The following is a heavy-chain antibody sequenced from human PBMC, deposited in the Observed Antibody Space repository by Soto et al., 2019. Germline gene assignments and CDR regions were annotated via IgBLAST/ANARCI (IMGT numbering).Heavy chain of an antibody. CDR3: ASEALYCSSTSCYWRFDP. CDR2: ISSSSSYI. CDR1: GFTFSSYS. Sequence: EVQLVESGGGLVKPGGSLRLSCAASGFTFSSYSMNWVRQAPGKGLEWVSSISSSSSYIYYADSVKGRFTISRDNAKNSLYLQMNSRRAEDTAVYYCASEALYCSSTSCYWRFDPWGQGTLVTVSS. J-gene: IGHJ5*02. D-gene: IGHD2-2*01. V-gene: IGHV3-21*01.